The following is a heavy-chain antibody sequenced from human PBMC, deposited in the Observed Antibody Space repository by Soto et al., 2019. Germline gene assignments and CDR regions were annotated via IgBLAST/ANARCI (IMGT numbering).Heavy chain of an antibody. J-gene: IGHJ5*02. V-gene: IGHV1-2*02. CDR1: GYTFAGYF. Sequence: ASVRVSCKASGYTFAGYFMHWVRQAPGQGLQWMGWINPYSGGADYAQSFQGRVTMTRDTSISTVYMELSRLRFDDTAVYYCARVIRGAYYNSPLDTWGQGTVVTVSS. D-gene: IGHD3-10*01. CDR3: ARVIRGAYYNSPLDT. CDR2: INPYSGGA.